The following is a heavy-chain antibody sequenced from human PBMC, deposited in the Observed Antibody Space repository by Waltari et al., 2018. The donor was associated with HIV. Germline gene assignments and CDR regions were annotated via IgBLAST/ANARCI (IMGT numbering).Heavy chain of an antibody. CDR3: ARWNEGLDY. V-gene: IGHV4-59*01. J-gene: IGHJ4*02. CDR2: IQYTGFT. Sequence: QVQLQESGPGLVKPSATLSLTCTVSGGSIHGYYWSWMRQPPGKGLEWIAYIQYTGFTDYNPSLESRVTVSVDTSENKLSLRLTSVTAADTAVYYCARWNEGLDYWGQGTLVTVSS. CDR1: GGSIHGYY. D-gene: IGHD1-1*01.